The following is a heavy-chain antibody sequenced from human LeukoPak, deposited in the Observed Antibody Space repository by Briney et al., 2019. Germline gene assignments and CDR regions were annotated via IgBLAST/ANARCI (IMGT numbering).Heavy chain of an antibody. CDR1: GRSFSGYY. CDR3: ARGIRGVIITTNYYNMDV. D-gene: IGHD3-10*01. CDR2: ANHSGRT. J-gene: IGHJ6*03. Sequence: SETLSLTCAVYGRSFSGYYCGWVRQPPREGLEWMGEANHSGRTSYKPSLKSRVTISADTSKKQFSLRMTSLTAADTAVYYCARGIRGVIITTNYYNMDVWGPGTTVTVSS. V-gene: IGHV4-34*01.